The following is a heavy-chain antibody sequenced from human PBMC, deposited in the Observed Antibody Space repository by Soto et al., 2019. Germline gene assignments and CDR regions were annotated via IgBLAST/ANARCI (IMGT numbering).Heavy chain of an antibody. CDR3: ASGGAVLLWFGVPHYGMDV. J-gene: IGHJ6*02. CDR1: GYTFTSYG. CDR2: ISAYNGNT. V-gene: IGHV1-18*01. Sequence: QVQLVQSGAEVKKPGASVKVSCKASGYTFTSYGISWVRQAPGQRQEWMGWISAYNGNTNYAQKLQGRVTMTTDTSTSTAYMELRSLRSDDTAVYYCASGGAVLLWFGVPHYGMDVWGQGATVTDSS. D-gene: IGHD3-10*01.